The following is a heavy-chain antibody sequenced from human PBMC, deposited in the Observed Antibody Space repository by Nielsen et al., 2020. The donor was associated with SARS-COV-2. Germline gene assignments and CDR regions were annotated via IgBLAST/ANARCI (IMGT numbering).Heavy chain of an antibody. J-gene: IGHJ4*02. CDR1: GFTFDTFG. V-gene: IGHV3-21*01. Sequence: GESLKISCAASGFTFDTFGMTWVRQAPGKGLEWVSSISSSSSYIYYADSVKGRFTISRDNAKNSLYLQMNSLRAEDTAVYYCARDHRYSSSSWGVDYWGQGTLVTVSS. CDR2: ISSSSSYI. D-gene: IGHD6-6*01. CDR3: ARDHRYSSSSWGVDY.